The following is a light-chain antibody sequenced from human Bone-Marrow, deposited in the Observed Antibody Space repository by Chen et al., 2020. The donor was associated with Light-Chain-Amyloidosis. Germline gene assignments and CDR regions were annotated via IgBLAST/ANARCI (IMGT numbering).Light chain of an antibody. J-gene: IGLJ3*02. CDR3: QSYDSSLSGSWV. CDR2: VNS. CDR1: RSNIGAGYD. V-gene: IGLV1-40*01. Sequence: QSVPPQPPSVPGPPGQRVTFSCTVCRSNIGAGYDVHGYQQLPGTAPKLLIYVNSDRPSGVPDRFSGSKSGTSASLAITGLQAEDEAEYYCQSYDSSLSGSWVFGGGTKLTVL.